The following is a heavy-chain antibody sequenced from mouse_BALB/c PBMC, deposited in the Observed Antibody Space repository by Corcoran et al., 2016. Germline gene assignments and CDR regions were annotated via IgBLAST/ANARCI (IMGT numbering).Heavy chain of an antibody. J-gene: IGHJ1*01. CDR3: ARSNYGNYVTFDV. CDR1: GYSFTGYY. V-gene: IGHV1-26*01. CDR2: INPYNGAT. Sequence: EVQLQQSGPELVKPGASVKISCKASGYSFTGYYMHWVKQSHVKSLEWIGRINPYNGATSYNQNFKDKASLTVDKSSSTAYMELHSLTSEDSAGYYCARSNYGNYVTFDVWGAGTTVTVSS. D-gene: IGHD2-1*01.